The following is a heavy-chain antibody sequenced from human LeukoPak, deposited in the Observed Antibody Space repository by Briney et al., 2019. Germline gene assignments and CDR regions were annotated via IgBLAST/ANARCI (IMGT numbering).Heavy chain of an antibody. D-gene: IGHD3-16*01. CDR2: INRDGKDT. CDR3: ARPQNPEIYSYGAFDI. CDR1: GFTFSTEW. V-gene: IGHV3-74*01. Sequence: GGSLRLSCAASGFTFSTEWMHWVRQAPGKGLVWVSRINRDGKDTNYAESVKGRFTISRDNAKNTLYLQMNSLRAEDTAVYYCARPQNPEIYSYGAFDIWGRGTMVTVSS. J-gene: IGHJ3*02.